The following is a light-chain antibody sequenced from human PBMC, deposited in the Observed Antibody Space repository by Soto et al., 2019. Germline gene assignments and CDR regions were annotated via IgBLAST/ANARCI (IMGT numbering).Light chain of an antibody. J-gene: IGKJ1*01. CDR1: QSISSW. V-gene: IGKV1-5*01. CDR3: QQYNSSTWT. CDR2: DAS. Sequence: DIQMTQSPSTLSASVGDRVPITCRARQSISSWLAWYQQKPGKAPKLLIYDASSLESGVPSRFSGSGSGTEFTLTISSLQPDEFATYYCQQYNSSTWTFGQGTKVDIK.